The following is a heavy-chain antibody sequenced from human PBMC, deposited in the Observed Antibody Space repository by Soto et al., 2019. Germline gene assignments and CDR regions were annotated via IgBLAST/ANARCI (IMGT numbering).Heavy chain of an antibody. CDR3: ARGLYGDYDAFDI. J-gene: IGHJ3*02. CDR1: GFTFSIYS. D-gene: IGHD4-17*01. V-gene: IGHV3-48*01. Sequence: PGGSLRLSCAASGFTFSIYSMNWVRQAPGKGLEWVSYISSSSSTIYYADSVKGRFAISRDNGKHSLYLQMNSLRAEDTAVYYCARGLYGDYDAFDIWGQGTTVTVSS. CDR2: ISSSSSTI.